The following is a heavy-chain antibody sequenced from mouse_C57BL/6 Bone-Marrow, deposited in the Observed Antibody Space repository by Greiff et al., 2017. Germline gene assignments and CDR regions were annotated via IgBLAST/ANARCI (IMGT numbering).Heavy chain of an antibody. J-gene: IGHJ4*01. V-gene: IGHV7-1*01. Sequence: EVQLVESGGGLVQSGRSLRLSCATSGFTFSDFYMEWVRQAPGKGLEWIAASRNKANDYTTEYSASVKGRFIVSRDTSQSILYLQMNALRAEDTAIYYCACFTMDYWGQGTSVTVSS. CDR3: ACFTMDY. CDR2: SRNKANDYTT. CDR1: GFTFSDFY.